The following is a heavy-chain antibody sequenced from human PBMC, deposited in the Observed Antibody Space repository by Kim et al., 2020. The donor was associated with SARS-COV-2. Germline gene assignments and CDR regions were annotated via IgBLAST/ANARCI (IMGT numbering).Heavy chain of an antibody. D-gene: IGHD3-22*01. CDR2: ISYDGSNK. Sequence: GGSLRLSCAASGFTFSSYGMHWVRQAPGKGLEWVAVISYDGSNKYYADSVKGRFTISRDNSKNTLYLQMNSLRAEDTAVYYCAKGATMIVVVIRGFLRDAFDIWGQGTMVTVSS. J-gene: IGHJ3*02. CDR1: GFTFSSYG. CDR3: AKGATMIVVVIRGFLRDAFDI. V-gene: IGHV3-30*18.